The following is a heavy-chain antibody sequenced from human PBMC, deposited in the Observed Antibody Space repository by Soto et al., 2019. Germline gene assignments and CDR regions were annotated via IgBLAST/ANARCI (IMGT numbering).Heavy chain of an antibody. CDR2: ISGSGGST. D-gene: IGHD2-21*01. J-gene: IGHJ4*02. CDR1: GFTFSSYA. CDR3: AKDTYPSCCGDCYFDY. V-gene: IGHV3-23*01. Sequence: EVQLLESGGGLVQPGGSLRLSCAASGFTFSSYAMSWVRQAPGKGLEWVSAISGSGGSTYYADSVKGRFTNSRDNSKNTLYMQRNRLRAEDTAVYYCAKDTYPSCCGDCYFDYWGQGTLVTVSS.